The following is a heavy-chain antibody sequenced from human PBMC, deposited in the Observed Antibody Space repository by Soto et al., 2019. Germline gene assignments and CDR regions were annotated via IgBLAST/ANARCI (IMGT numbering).Heavy chain of an antibody. V-gene: IGHV3-53*01. CDR1: GFIVSHNY. CDR2: IYTGGSA. CDR3: ARGESK. Sequence: EVRLVESGGGLIQPGGSLRLTCAASGFIVSHNYMSWVRQAPGKGLEWVSVIYTGGSADYADSVKGRFTISRDISKNTLYLQMNTLRVEDTAVYYCARGESKWGQGTLVTVSS. D-gene: IGHD1-26*01. J-gene: IGHJ4*02.